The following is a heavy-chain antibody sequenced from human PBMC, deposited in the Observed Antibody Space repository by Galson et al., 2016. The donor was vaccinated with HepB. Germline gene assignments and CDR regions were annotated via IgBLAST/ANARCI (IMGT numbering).Heavy chain of an antibody. J-gene: IGHJ4*02. Sequence: SLRLSCAASGFPFSKYWMHWVRQAPGKGLVWVSRINTDGSSTTYADSVKGRFTISRDNAKNTLYLQMNSLRAEDTALYYCTRVHREGIAAAGLQIWGQGNLVTVSS. D-gene: IGHD6-13*01. CDR2: INTDGSST. V-gene: IGHV3-74*01. CDR1: GFPFSKYW. CDR3: TRVHREGIAAAGLQI.